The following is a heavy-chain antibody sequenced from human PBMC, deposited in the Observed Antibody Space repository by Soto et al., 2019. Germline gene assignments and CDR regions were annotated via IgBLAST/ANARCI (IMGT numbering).Heavy chain of an antibody. CDR1: GGSISSGPYS. J-gene: IGHJ6*02. D-gene: IGHD2-2*01. CDR2: FHYSENT. CDR3: ARLGGYCSTTSCYGFYGMDV. Sequence: QLQLQESGPGLVKPSETLSLTCTVSGGSISSGPYSWGWIRQPPGEGLEWIGTFHYSENTYYNPSLESRFTISVDTSNNQFSLKVTSVTVADTAIYYCARLGGYCSTTSCYGFYGMDVWGQGTTVIVSS. V-gene: IGHV4-39*01.